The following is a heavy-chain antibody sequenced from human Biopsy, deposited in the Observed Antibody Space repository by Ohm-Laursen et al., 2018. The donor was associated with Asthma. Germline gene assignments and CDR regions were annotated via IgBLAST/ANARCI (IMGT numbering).Heavy chain of an antibody. V-gene: IGHV4-39*01. CDR1: SGSGGYMRRGNYY. J-gene: IGHJ6*02. Sequence: SETLSLTCSLSSGSGGYMRRGNYYWGWIRHSPGKGLEWIGSIYYSGTTYYNPSLESRVTVSADTSKNQFSLKLTSVTAADTAVYYCVRGSSSWHHGPFHYYYGLDVWGQGTTATVSS. D-gene: IGHD6-13*01. CDR2: IYYSGTT. CDR3: VRGSSSWHHGPFHYYYGLDV.